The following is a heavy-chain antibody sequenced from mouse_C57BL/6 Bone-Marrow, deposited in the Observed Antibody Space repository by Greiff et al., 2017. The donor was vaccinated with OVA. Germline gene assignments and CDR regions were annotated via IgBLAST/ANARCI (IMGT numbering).Heavy chain of an antibody. CDR1: GFTFSSYA. J-gene: IGHJ3*01. D-gene: IGHD2-3*01. CDR3: ARDGYLFAY. V-gene: IGHV5-4*01. CDR2: ISDGGSYT. Sequence: EVQLVESGGGLVKPGGSLKLSCAASGFTFSSYAMSWVRQTPEKRLEWVATISDGGSYTYYPDNVKGRFTISRDNAKNNLYLQRSHLKSEDTAMYYCARDGYLFAYWGQGTLVTVSA.